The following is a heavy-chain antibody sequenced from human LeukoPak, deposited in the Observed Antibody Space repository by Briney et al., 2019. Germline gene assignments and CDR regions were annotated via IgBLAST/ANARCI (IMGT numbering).Heavy chain of an antibody. V-gene: IGHV4-34*03. CDR2: INHSGST. CDR3: SSCSGGSCLSGFDP. CDR1: GGSFSGYY. J-gene: IGHJ5*02. D-gene: IGHD2-15*01. Sequence: SETLSLTCAVYGGSFSGYYWSWIRQPPGKGLEWIGEINHSGSTNYNPSLKSRVTISVDTSKNQFSLKLSSVTAADTAVYYCSSCSGGSCLSGFDPWGQGTLVTVSS.